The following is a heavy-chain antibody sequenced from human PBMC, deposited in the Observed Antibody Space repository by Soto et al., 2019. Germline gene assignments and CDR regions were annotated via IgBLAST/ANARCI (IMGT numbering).Heavy chain of an antibody. D-gene: IGHD2-21*02. Sequence: GASVKVSCKASGYTFTGYAMHWVRQAPGQRLEWMGWINAGNGNTKYSQKFQGRVTITADKSASTAYMELSSLRSEDTAVYYCARSIVVVTALDYWGQGTLVTVSS. J-gene: IGHJ4*02. V-gene: IGHV1-3*01. CDR1: GYTFTGYA. CDR3: ARSIVVVTALDY. CDR2: INAGNGNT.